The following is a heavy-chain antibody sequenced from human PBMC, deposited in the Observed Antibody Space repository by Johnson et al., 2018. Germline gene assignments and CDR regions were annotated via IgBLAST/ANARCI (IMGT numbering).Heavy chain of an antibody. CDR3: ARARMPYGDYLEYLQQ. D-gene: IGHD4-17*01. Sequence: QVQLVQSGGGVVQPGRSLRLSCAASEFTFSTYGMHWVRQAPGKGLEWVAVIWYDGSNKYYADSVKGRFTISRDNSKNTLYLQMNSLRAEATAVYYCARARMPYGDYLEYLQQWGQGTLGTVSS. CDR2: IWYDGSNK. V-gene: IGHV3-33*01. J-gene: IGHJ1*01. CDR1: EFTFSTYG.